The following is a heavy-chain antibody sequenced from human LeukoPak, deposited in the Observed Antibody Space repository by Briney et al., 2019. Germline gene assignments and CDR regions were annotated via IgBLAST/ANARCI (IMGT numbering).Heavy chain of an antibody. CDR3: ATNVYPGY. Sequence: PGGSLRLSCAASGFTFSSYWMHWVRQAPGKGLVWVSLINTDGSSTTYADSVKGRFTISRDNAKNTLYLQMNSLRAEDTAVYYCATNVYPGYWGQGTLVTVSS. V-gene: IGHV3-74*01. CDR2: INTDGSST. D-gene: IGHD5/OR15-5a*01. CDR1: GFTFSSYW. J-gene: IGHJ4*02.